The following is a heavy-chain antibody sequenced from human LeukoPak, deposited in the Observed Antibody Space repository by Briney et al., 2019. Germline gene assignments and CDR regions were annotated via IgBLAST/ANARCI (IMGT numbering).Heavy chain of an antibody. Sequence: GASVKVSCKXSGYIFTNYDINWVRQATGQGLEWMGWTNPNSGYTGYAQKFQGRVTMTRSTSISTAYMEVSSLRSEDTAVYYCARGNRLYSSSWSSLAFDIWGQGTMVTVSS. D-gene: IGHD6-13*01. CDR3: ARGNRLYSSSWSSLAFDI. J-gene: IGHJ3*02. CDR1: GYIFTNYD. CDR2: TNPNSGYT. V-gene: IGHV1-8*01.